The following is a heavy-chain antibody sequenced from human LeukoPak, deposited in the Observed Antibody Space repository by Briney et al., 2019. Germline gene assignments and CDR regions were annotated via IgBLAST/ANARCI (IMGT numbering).Heavy chain of an antibody. J-gene: IGHJ4*02. D-gene: IGHD3-10*01. Sequence: GEALKISCKGSGYSFSDYWIGWVRQMPGEGLEWVGIIYPADSTTPYSPSFQGQVTISADKSISTAYLQWSSLKASDSAMYYCARRDCGSGTCYDYWGQGTLVTVSS. CDR1: GYSFSDYW. V-gene: IGHV5-51*01. CDR2: IYPADSTT. CDR3: ARRDCGSGTCYDY.